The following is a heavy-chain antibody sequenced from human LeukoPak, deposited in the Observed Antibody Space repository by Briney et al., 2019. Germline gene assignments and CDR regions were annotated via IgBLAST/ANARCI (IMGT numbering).Heavy chain of an antibody. CDR3: ARDGALLVGVSDI. D-gene: IGHD1-26*01. CDR1: GFTFSSNW. J-gene: IGHJ3*02. CDR2: IKQDGSAK. V-gene: IGHV3-7*04. Sequence: GGSLRLSCAASGFTFSSNWMTWVRQAPGKGLEWVANIKQDGSAKDYVDSVKGRFTISRDNAKNSLYLQMNSLRNEDTAVYYCARDGALLVGVSDIWGQGTMVTVSS.